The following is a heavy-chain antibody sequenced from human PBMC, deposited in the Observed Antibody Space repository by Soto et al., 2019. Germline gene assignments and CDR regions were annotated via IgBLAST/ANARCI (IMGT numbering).Heavy chain of an antibody. V-gene: IGHV1-69*01. J-gene: IGHJ6*02. D-gene: IGHD3-22*01. CDR3: ASGFRDSINYGMDV. CDR2: IIPIFGRA. Sequence: QVQLVQSGAEVKKPGSSVKVSCKASGGTFSSYAISWVRQAPGQGLEWVGGIIPIFGRANYEQTLQGRVTIAADDSTSTAYMELSSLRSEDTAVYYCASGFRDSINYGMDVWGQGTTVTVSS. CDR1: GGTFSSYA.